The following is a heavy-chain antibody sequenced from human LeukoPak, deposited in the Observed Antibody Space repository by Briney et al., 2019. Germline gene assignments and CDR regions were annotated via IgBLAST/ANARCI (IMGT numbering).Heavy chain of an antibody. V-gene: IGHV3-74*01. Sequence: TGGSLRLSCTASGFTFSSYWMHWVRQVPGKGLMWLTRISLDGSMTSYADSVRGRFIISRDNAKNTVYLQLNGLRAEDTAVYHCAREGITLTLDYWGQGTLVAVSS. CDR2: ISLDGSMT. CDR3: AREGITLTLDY. D-gene: IGHD5-24*01. J-gene: IGHJ4*02. CDR1: GFTFSSYW.